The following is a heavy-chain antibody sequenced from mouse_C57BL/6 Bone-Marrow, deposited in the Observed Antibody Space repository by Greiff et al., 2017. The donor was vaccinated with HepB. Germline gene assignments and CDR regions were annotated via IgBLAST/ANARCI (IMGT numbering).Heavy chain of an antibody. CDR1: GFTFSSYA. Sequence: EVKLMESGEGLVKPGGSLKLSCAASGFTFSSYAMSWVRQTPEKRLEWVAYISSGGDYIYYADTVKGRFTISRDNARNTLYLQMSSLKSEDTAMYYCTRDCYYYGSSPWFAYWGQGTLVTVSA. CDR3: TRDCYYYGSSPWFAY. V-gene: IGHV5-9-1*02. J-gene: IGHJ3*01. CDR2: ISSGGDYI. D-gene: IGHD1-1*01.